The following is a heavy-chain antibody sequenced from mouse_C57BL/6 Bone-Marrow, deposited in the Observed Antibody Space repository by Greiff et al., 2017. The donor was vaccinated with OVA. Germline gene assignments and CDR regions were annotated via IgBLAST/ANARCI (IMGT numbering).Heavy chain of an antibody. CDR1: GYTFTDYY. V-gene: IGHV1-19*01. CDR2: INPYNGGT. Sequence: VQLQQSGPVLVKPGASVKMSCKASGYTFTDYYMNWVKQSHGKSLEWIGVINPYNGGTSYNQKFKGKATLTVDKSSSTAYMELNSLTSEDSAVYYCARQLLRAWFAYWGQGTLVTVSA. CDR3: ARQLLRAWFAY. D-gene: IGHD1-1*01. J-gene: IGHJ3*01.